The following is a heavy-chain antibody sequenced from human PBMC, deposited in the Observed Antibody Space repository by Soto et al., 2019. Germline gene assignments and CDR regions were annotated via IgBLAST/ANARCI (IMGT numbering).Heavy chain of an antibody. V-gene: IGHV1-69*13. J-gene: IGHJ6*02. CDR3: ARDPRFGELLSSDGMDV. CDR1: GGTFSSYP. D-gene: IGHD3-10*01. Sequence: SVNVSCMASGGTFSSYPISWVGQAPGQELEWMGGIIPIFGTANYVQKFQGRVTITADESTSTAYMELSSLRSEDTAVYYCARDPRFGELLSSDGMDVWGQGTTVTVSS. CDR2: IIPIFGTA.